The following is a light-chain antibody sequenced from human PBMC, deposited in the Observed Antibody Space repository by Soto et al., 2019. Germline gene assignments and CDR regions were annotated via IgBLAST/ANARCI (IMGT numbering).Light chain of an antibody. CDR3: QHYNSYSEA. CDR2: KAS. V-gene: IGKV1-5*03. J-gene: IGKJ1*01. Sequence: DIQMTQSPSTLSGSVGDRGTITCRASQTISSWLAWYQQKPGKAPNLLIYKASTLKSGLPSRFSSSGSGTEFTLTISSLPPDDFATYYCQHYNSYSEAFGQGTKVELK. CDR1: QTISSW.